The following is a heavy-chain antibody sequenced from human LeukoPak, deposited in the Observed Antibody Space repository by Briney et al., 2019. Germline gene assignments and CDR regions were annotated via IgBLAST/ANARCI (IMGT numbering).Heavy chain of an antibody. Sequence: PGGSLRLSCAASGFSFSSYSMSWVRQAPGKGLEWVSSISGSGGSTYHADSVQGRFPISTDNSKTTLHLQMNTLRADDTAVYYCAKDLLDSGYDFDHWGQGTLVTVSS. V-gene: IGHV3-23*01. J-gene: IGHJ4*02. CDR2: ISGSGGST. CDR3: AKDLLDSGYDFDH. CDR1: GFSFSSYS. D-gene: IGHD5-12*01.